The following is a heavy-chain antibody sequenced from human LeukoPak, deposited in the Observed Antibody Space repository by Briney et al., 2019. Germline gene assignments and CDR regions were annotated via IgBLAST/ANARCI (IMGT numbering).Heavy chain of an antibody. CDR3: ARTVVVAGINYYAMDV. CDR1: GYTFTIYA. Sequence: GASVKVSCKASGYTFTIYAMHWVRQAPGQRLEWMGWINAGNGDTKYSQKFQGRVTITRDTSASTAYMELSSLRSEDTAVYYCARTVVVAGINYYAMDVWGQGTTVTVSS. J-gene: IGHJ6*02. CDR2: INAGNGDT. D-gene: IGHD2-15*01. V-gene: IGHV1-3*01.